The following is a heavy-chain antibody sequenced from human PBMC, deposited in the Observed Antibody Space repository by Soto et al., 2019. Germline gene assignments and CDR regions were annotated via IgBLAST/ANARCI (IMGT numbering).Heavy chain of an antibody. D-gene: IGHD6-19*01. V-gene: IGHV1-2*02. CDR2: INPNNGDT. J-gene: IGHJ4*02. CDR3: ARGRSVAGKKFDY. CDR1: GYTFIGHY. Sequence: SAKVSFKAAGYTFIGHYIHWVRQAPGQGPEWVGWINPNNGDTNYAQKYQGRVTMTRDTSITTVYMELNSLRSDDTAVYYCARGRSVAGKKFDYWGQGTLVTVSS.